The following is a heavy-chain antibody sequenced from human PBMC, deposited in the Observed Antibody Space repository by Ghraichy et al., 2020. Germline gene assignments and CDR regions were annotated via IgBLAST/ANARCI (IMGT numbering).Heavy chain of an antibody. Sequence: GGSLRLSCSASGFMFSNYAMHWVRQAPGKGLEYVSAISSNGGGSYYADSVKGRFTISRDNSKNTLYLQMSSLRLEDTAVYYCVKGWGLLRSWGQGTLVTVAS. CDR2: ISSNGGGS. D-gene: IGHD1-26*01. CDR3: VKGWGLLRS. J-gene: IGHJ5*02. CDR1: GFMFSNYA. V-gene: IGHV3-64D*06.